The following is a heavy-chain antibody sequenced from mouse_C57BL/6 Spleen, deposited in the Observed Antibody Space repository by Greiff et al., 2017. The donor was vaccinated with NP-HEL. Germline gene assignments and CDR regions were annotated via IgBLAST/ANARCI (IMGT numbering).Heavy chain of an antibody. D-gene: IGHD2-4*01. CDR2: IYPGDGDT. CDR3: ARSRYDYEGDFDY. CDR1: GYAFSSSW. J-gene: IGHJ2*01. Sequence: VQLQQSGPELVKPGASVKISCKASGYAFSSSWMNWVKQRPGKGLEWIGRIYPGDGDTNYNGKFKGKATLTADKSSSTAYMQLSSLTSEDSAVYFCARSRYDYEGDFDYWGKGTTLTVSS. V-gene: IGHV1-82*01.